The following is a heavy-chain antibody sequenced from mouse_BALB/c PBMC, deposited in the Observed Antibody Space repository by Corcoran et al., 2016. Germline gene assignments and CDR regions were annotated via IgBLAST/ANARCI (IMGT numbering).Heavy chain of an antibody. CDR1: GYTFTNYV. J-gene: IGHJ1*02. CDR2: INPYNDGT. Sequence: EGQLQQSGPELVKPGASVKMSCKASGYTFTNYVMHWVKQKPGQGLEWMGYINPYNDGTKYKEKFKGKATLTSDKSSSTAYMELRILTSEDPAVYYFSITTAASSDIWAPGPPVTLPS. V-gene: IGHV1S136*01. D-gene: IGHD1-2*01. CDR3: SITTAASSDI.